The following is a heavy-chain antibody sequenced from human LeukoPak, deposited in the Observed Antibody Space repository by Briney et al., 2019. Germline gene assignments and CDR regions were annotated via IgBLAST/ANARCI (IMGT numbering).Heavy chain of an antibody. CDR1: GFTFSSYS. Sequence: PGGSLRLSCAASGFTFSSYSMNWVRQAPGKGLEWGSSISSSSSYIYYADSVKGRFTISRDNAKNSLYLQMNSLRAEDTAVYYCARDDDFDWPRLFDYWGQGTLVTVSS. D-gene: IGHD3-9*01. V-gene: IGHV3-21*01. CDR2: ISSSSSYI. CDR3: ARDDDFDWPRLFDY. J-gene: IGHJ4*02.